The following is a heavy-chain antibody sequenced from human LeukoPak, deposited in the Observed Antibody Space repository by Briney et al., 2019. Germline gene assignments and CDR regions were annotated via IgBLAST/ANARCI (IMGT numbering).Heavy chain of an antibody. CDR3: ARAPGSSGYYSFDY. Sequence: ASVKVSCKASGYTFTSYDINWVRQATGQGLEWMGWMNPNSDNTGYAQKFQGRVTMTRNTSISTAYMELSSLRSEDTAVYYCARAPGSSGYYSFDYWGQGTLVTVSS. J-gene: IGHJ4*02. V-gene: IGHV1-8*01. CDR1: GYTFTSYD. CDR2: MNPNSDNT. D-gene: IGHD3-22*01.